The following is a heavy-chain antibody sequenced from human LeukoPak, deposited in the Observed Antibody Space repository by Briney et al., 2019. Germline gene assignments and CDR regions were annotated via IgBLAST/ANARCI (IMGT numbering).Heavy chain of an antibody. Sequence: GGSLRLSCAASGLAVNNNFMSWVRQPPGKGLEWISVLFSNGATYYLDSVKDRFTISRDDSKSIVYLQLDTLRGEDTAIYYCAKTRPGGSYDHWGRGTLVTVSS. J-gene: IGHJ5*02. V-gene: IGHV3-53*01. D-gene: IGHD1-26*01. CDR2: LFSNGAT. CDR3: AKTRPGGSYDH. CDR1: GLAVNNNF.